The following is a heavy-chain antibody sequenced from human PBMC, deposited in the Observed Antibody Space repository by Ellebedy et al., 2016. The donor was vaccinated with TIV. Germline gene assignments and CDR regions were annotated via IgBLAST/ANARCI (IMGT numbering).Heavy chain of an antibody. D-gene: IGHD6-19*01. Sequence: PGGSLRLSCAVSGFIFSDYGMSWVRQAPGKGPEWVSGISDDGATTDYADSVKGRLTISRDNSKNTLYLEMNSLTADDTATYYCAKLKFRPDVYPDSGWSRHAFDIWGRGTMVTVSS. CDR3: AKLKFRPDVYPDSGWSRHAFDI. CDR2: ISDDGATT. CDR1: GFIFSDYG. V-gene: IGHV3-23*01. J-gene: IGHJ3*02.